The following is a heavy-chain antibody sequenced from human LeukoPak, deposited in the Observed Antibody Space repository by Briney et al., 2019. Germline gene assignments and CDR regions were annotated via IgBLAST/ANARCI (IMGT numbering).Heavy chain of an antibody. D-gene: IGHD6-25*01. V-gene: IGHV3-48*03. J-gene: IGHJ6*02. CDR2: KSGRGSII. CDR1: GLLLRSYE. Sequence: GGSLSLSREPSGLLLRSYEMNWVRPAPPKGLEWVYCKSGRGSIISYAESVKGRCSISRDNAKNSLFLQMNSVTVDDTAIYYCATDSGDYYVGLDVWGQGTTVTVSS. CDR3: ATDSGDYYVGLDV.